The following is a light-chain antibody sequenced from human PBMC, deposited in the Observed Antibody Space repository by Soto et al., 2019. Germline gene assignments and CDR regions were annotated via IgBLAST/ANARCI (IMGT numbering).Light chain of an antibody. CDR1: QSVSSSY. J-gene: IGKJ1*01. CDR2: GAS. V-gene: IGKV3-20*01. CDR3: QQRGT. Sequence: EIVLTQSPGTLSLSPGERATLSCRASQSVSSSYLAWYQQKPGQAPRLLIYGASSGATGIPDRFSGSGSGTDFTLTISRLDPEDFAVYYCQQRGTFGQGTKVEIK.